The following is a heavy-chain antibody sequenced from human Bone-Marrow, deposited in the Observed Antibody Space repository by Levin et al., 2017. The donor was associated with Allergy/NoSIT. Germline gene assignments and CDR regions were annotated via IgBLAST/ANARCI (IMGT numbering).Heavy chain of an antibody. J-gene: IGHJ6*02. V-gene: IGHV3-11*01. CDR2: VSSGNTI. CDR1: GFTFSDYY. D-gene: IGHD1-1*01. CDR3: ARSTGEKNDYYGMDV. Sequence: GESLKISCAASGFTFSDYYMSWIRQAPGKGLEWISYVSSGNTIYYADAVKGRFTISRDNAKSSLYLQMNSLRAEDTAVYYCARSTGEKNDYYGMDVWGQGTTVTVSS.